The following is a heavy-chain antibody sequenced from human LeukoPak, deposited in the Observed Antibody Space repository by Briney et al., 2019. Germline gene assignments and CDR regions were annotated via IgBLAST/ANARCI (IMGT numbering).Heavy chain of an antibody. D-gene: IGHD3-22*01. CDR1: GYSLTSYW. J-gene: IGHJ4*02. V-gene: IGHV5-51*01. CDR3: ARLAHYESGGYHLDY. Sequence: GESLKISCKSSGYSLTSYWIAWVRQMPGKGLEWMGIIYPSDSDTRYSPSFQGQVTFSADKSITTAYLQWSSLNASDTAMYHCARLAHYESGGYHLDYWGQGTLVTVPS. CDR2: IYPSDSDT.